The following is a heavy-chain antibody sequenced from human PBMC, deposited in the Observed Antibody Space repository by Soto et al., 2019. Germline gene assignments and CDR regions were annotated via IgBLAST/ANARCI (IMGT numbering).Heavy chain of an antibody. V-gene: IGHV2-5*01. CDR1: GFSLSTSGVG. D-gene: IGHD3-10*01. J-gene: IGHJ4*02. CDR3: ALEAKPSYGSGSYLHPSVVIY. Sequence: QITLKESGPTLVKPTQTLTLTCTFSGFSLSTSGVGVGWIRQPPGKALEWLALIYWNDDKRYSPSLKSRLTITKDTSKNQVVLTMTNMDPVDTATYYCALEAKPSYGSGSYLHPSVVIYWGQGTLVTVSS. CDR2: IYWNDDK.